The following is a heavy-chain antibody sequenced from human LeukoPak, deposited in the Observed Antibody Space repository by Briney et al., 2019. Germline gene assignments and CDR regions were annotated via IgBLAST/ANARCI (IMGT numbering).Heavy chain of an antibody. D-gene: IGHD1-26*01. CDR3: ARAYSGSYGTFDY. Sequence: PSETLSLTCTVSGASMTNYYWSWIRQPAGKGLEWIGRFYTSGDTNYNPSLKSRVTMSVDTSKNQFSLKLSSVTAADTAVYYCARAYSGSYGTFDYWGQGTLVTVSS. CDR1: GASMTNYY. V-gene: IGHV4-4*07. J-gene: IGHJ4*02. CDR2: FYTSGDT.